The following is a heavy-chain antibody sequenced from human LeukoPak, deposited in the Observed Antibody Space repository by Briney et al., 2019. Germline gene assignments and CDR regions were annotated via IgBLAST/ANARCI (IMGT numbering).Heavy chain of an antibody. CDR2: IDPSGTT. J-gene: IGHJ6*03. V-gene: IGHV4-34*01. D-gene: IGHD3-10*01. CDR1: GGSFSGNY. CDR3: AGDTDDYSYMDV. Sequence: SETLSLTCAFYGGSFSGNYWSWIRQPPGKGLEWIGEIDPSGTTNYNPSLKSRVTISGDTSKNQFSLNLTSVTAADTAVYYCAGDTDDYSYMDVWGKGTTVTVSS.